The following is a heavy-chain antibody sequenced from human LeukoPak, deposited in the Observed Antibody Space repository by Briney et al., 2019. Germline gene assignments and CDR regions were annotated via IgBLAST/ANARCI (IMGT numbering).Heavy chain of an antibody. CDR2: SSSNGGST. J-gene: IGHJ4*02. CDR1: GFTFSTLP. D-gene: IGHD6-19*01. Sequence: GGSLRLSCSASGFTFSTLPMHWVRQAPGKGLEYVSGSSSNGGSTYYADSAKGGFTISRDNSKNTLYLQMSSLRPEDTAVYYCVNQISGWVYWGQGTLVTVSS. V-gene: IGHV3-64D*06. CDR3: VNQISGWVY.